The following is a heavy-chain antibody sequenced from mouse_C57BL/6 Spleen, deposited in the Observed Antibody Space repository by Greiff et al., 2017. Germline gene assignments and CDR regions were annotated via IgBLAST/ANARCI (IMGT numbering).Heavy chain of an antibody. J-gene: IGHJ4*01. V-gene: IGHV1-4*01. D-gene: IGHD2-4*01. CDR3: AKRSAIYYDYLYAMDY. CDR2: INPSSGYT. Sequence: VKLVESGAELVRPGASVKMSCKASGYTFTSYTMHWVKQRPGQGLEWIGYINPSSGYTKYNQKFKDKATLTVAKSSSPPYMQLSSLPSDDSSVYYCAKRSAIYYDYLYAMDYWGQGTSVTVSS. CDR1: GYTFTSYT.